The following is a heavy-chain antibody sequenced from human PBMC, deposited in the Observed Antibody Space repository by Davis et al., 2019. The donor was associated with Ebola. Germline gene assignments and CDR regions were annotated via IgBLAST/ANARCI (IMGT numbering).Heavy chain of an antibody. CDR2: IYPGDSDT. Sequence: KVSCKGSGYTFTSDWIAWMRQMPGKGLECMGLIYPGDSDTRYNPSFQGQVTISADKSINTAYLQWSSLKASDTAIYYCAGGGGNWYFDLWGRGTQVTVSS. D-gene: IGHD1-26*01. CDR1: GYTFTSDW. V-gene: IGHV5-51*01. J-gene: IGHJ2*01. CDR3: AGGGGNWYFDL.